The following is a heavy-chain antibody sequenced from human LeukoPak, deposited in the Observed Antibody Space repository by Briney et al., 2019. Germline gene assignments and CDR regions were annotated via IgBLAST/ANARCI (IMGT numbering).Heavy chain of an antibody. CDR2: INTNTGNP. CDR3: ARDLRYEDDFWSGYHDAFDI. D-gene: IGHD3-3*01. Sequence: GASVKVSCKASGYTFTSYAMNWVRQAPGQGLEWMGWINTNTGNPTYAQGFTGRFVFSLDTSVSTAYLQISSLKAEDTAVYYCARDLRYEDDFWSGYHDAFDIWGQGTMVTVSS. V-gene: IGHV7-4-1*02. CDR1: GYTFTSYA. J-gene: IGHJ3*02.